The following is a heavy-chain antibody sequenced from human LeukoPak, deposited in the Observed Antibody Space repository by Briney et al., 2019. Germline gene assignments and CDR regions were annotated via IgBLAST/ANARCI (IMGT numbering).Heavy chain of an antibody. CDR2: INHSGST. Sequence: SETLSLTCAVYGGSFSGYYWSWIRQPPGKGLEWIGEINHSGSTNYNPSLKSRVTISVDTSKSQFSLKLSSVTAADTAVYYCARSTVATNRYFDYWGQGTLVTVSS. J-gene: IGHJ4*02. CDR3: ARSTVATNRYFDY. V-gene: IGHV4-34*01. D-gene: IGHD5-12*01. CDR1: GGSFSGYY.